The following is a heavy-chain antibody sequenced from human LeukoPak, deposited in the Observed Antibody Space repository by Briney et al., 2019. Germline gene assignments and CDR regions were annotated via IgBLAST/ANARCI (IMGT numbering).Heavy chain of an antibody. J-gene: IGHJ5*02. D-gene: IGHD5-12*01. Sequence: ASVKVSCKASGYSFTGYYIHGVRQAPAQGLECVGWINPNNGGTNFTQKFQGRVTMTRDTSISTAYMELSRLRSDDTAIYYCAKDQNTGYANNWFDPWGQGTLVTVSS. CDR3: AKDQNTGYANNWFDP. V-gene: IGHV1-2*02. CDR1: GYSFTGYY. CDR2: INPNNGGT.